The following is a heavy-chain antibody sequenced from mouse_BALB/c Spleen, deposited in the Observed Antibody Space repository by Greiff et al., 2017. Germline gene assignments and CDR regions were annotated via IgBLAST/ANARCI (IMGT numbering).Heavy chain of an antibody. J-gene: IGHJ2*01. CDR3: TRYPYYYDYDRDYFDY. CDR1: GYTFTSYW. D-gene: IGHD2-4*01. Sequence: EVQLQQSGTVLARPGASVKMSCKASGYTFTSYWMHWVKQRPGQGLEWIGAIYPGNSDTSYNQKFKGKAKLTAVTSTSTAYMELSSLTNEDSAVYYCTRYPYYYDYDRDYFDYWGQGTTLTVSS. V-gene: IGHV1-5*01. CDR2: IYPGNSDT.